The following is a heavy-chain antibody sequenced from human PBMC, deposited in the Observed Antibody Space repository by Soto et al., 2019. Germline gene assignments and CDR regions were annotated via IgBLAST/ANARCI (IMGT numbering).Heavy chain of an antibody. CDR3: ARDVPDTSLFFYYYGMDV. V-gene: IGHV1-18*01. CDR1: GYSFTSCG. D-gene: IGHD2-21*01. J-gene: IGHJ6*02. Sequence: QVHLVQSGAEVRKPGASVKVSCKASGYSFTSCGISWVRQAPGQGLEWMGWISTDNGNTNYAHNLQGRVSMTIDPSTSTAYMELWSLGSDDTAVYYCARDVPDTSLFFYYYGMDVWGQGTTVTVSS. CDR2: ISTDNGNT.